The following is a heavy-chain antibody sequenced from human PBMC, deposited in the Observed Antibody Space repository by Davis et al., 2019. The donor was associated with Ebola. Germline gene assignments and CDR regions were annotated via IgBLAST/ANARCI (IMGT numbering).Heavy chain of an antibody. CDR3: ARDVRVVPAAIDY. J-gene: IGHJ4*02. V-gene: IGHV3-7*03. CDR1: GFTFSSYW. D-gene: IGHD2-2*01. Sequence: PGGSLRLSCAASGFTFSSYWMSWVRQAPGKGLEWVANIKQDGSEKYYVDSVEGRFTISRDNAKNSLYLQMNSLRAEDTAVYYCARDVRVVPAAIDYWGQGTLVTVSS. CDR2: IKQDGSEK.